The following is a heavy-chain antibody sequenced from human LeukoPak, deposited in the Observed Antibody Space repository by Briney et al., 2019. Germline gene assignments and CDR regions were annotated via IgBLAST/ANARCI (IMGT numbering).Heavy chain of an antibody. CDR2: IYYSGST. D-gene: IGHD4-17*01. CDR3: AGEPADDYGDYGSYFDY. V-gene: IGHV4-59*01. Sequence: SETLSLTCTVSGGSIRSYYWSWIRQPPGKGLEWIGYIYYSGSTNYNPSLKSRVTISVDTSKNQFSLKLSSVTAADTAVYYCAGEPADDYGDYGSYFDYWGQGTLVTVSS. CDR1: GGSIRSYY. J-gene: IGHJ4*02.